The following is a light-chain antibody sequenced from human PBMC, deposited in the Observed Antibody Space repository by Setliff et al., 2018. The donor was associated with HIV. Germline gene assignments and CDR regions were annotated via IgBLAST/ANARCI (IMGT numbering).Light chain of an antibody. V-gene: IGLV2-14*03. CDR1: SSDVGGYNY. CDR3: SSYTSSSTVV. CDR2: DVG. J-gene: IGLJ2*01. Sequence: QSVLTQPASVFGSPGQSITISCTGTSSDVGGYNYVSWYQQRPGKAPKLMIYDVGNRPSGVSNRFSGSKSGNTASLTISGLQAEDEADYYCSSYTSSSTVVFGGGTKGTVL.